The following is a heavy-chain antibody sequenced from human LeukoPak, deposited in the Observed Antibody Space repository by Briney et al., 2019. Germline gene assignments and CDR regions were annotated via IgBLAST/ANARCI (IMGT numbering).Heavy chain of an antibody. CDR1: GYTFTSYD. CDR2: MNPNSGNT. Sequence: ASVKVSCKASGYTFTSYDINLVRQATGQGLEWMGWMNPNSGNTGYAQKFQGRVTMTRNTSISTAYMELSSLRSEDTAVYYCARERLSPGPEGNWFDPWGQGTLVTVSS. J-gene: IGHJ5*02. V-gene: IGHV1-8*01. D-gene: IGHD5-24*01. CDR3: ARERLSPGPEGNWFDP.